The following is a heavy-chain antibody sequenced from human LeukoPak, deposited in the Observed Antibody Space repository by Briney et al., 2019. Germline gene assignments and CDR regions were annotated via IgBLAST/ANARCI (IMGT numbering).Heavy chain of an antibody. CDR3: AKVPEVYCGGDCYSGSGFDY. CDR2: ISGSGGST. J-gene: IGHJ4*02. CDR1: GFTFSSYA. D-gene: IGHD2-21*02. Sequence: GGSLRLSCAASGFTFSSYAMSWVRQAPGKGLEWVSTISGSGGSTYYADSVKSRFTISRDNSKNTLYLQMNSLRAEDTAVYYCAKVPEVYCGGDCYSGSGFDYWGQGTLVTVSS. V-gene: IGHV3-23*01.